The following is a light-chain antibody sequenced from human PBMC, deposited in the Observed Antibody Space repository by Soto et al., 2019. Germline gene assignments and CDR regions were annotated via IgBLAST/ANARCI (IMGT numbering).Light chain of an antibody. V-gene: IGKV3-15*01. J-gene: IGKJ1*01. CDR1: QSFSSN. CDR3: QQYNNWPPA. Sequence: EIVITQSPSTLSVSPGERATLSCRASQSFSSNLAWYQQKPGQAPRLLIYGASTRATGIPARFSGSGSGTEFTLTISSLQSEDFAVYYCQQYNNWPPAFGQGTKVDI. CDR2: GAS.